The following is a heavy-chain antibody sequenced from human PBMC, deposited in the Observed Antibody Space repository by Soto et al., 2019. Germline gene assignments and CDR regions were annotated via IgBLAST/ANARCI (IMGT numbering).Heavy chain of an antibody. CDR1: GGDLTNSG. J-gene: IGHJ4*02. V-gene: IGHV1-69*12. CDR3: AAEDGTGFKS. D-gene: IGHD1-1*01. Sequence: QVHLVQSGAEMKKPGSSVKVSCKVSGGDLTNSGISWVRQAPGQGLEWMGGIFPLVAMVDYSQKLQGRVTMTADERTTTPYLPLDNLRSDDAPRYHRAAEDGTGFKSRVQGPRVIVS. CDR2: IFPLVAMV.